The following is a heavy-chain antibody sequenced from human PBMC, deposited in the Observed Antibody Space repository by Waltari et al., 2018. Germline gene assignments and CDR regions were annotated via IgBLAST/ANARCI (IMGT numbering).Heavy chain of an antibody. CDR1: GGPSAAFP. CDR3: ASPHCSGGSCYKGAFDP. J-gene: IGHJ5*02. Sequence: QVQLVQSGAEVKKPGSSVKVSCKASGGPSAAFPSAGSARPLGQGLEWMGGIIPIFGTANYAQKFQGRVTITADESTSTAYMELSSLRSEDTAVYYCASPHCSGGSCYKGAFDPWGQGTLVTVSS. V-gene: IGHV1-69*13. CDR2: IIPIFGTA. D-gene: IGHD2-15*01.